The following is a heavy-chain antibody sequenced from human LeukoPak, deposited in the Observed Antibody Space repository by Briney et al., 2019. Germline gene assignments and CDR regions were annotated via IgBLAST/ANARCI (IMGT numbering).Heavy chain of an antibody. J-gene: IGHJ6*03. CDR1: GGSISSSSYY. D-gene: IGHD3-10*01. CDR3: ARGGWGSYYAIRMDV. V-gene: IGHV4-39*01. CDR2: IYYSGST. Sequence: SETLSLTCTVSGGSISSSSYYWGWIRQPPGKGLEWIGSIYYSGSTYYNPSLKSRVTISVDTSKNQFSLKLSSVTAADTAVYYCARGGWGSYYAIRMDVWGKGTTVNISS.